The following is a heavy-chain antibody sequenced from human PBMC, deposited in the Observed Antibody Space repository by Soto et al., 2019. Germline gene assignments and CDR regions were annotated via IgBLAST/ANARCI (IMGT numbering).Heavy chain of an antibody. CDR3: ARGSGMGAPDGSFDI. Sequence: SVKVSCKASGGTFNSYAISWLRQAPGQGLEWMGGIIPIFGTANYAQKFQGRVTITADKPTSTAYMELSSLRSEDTAVYYCARGSGMGAPDGSFDIWGQGTMVTVSS. V-gene: IGHV1-69*06. CDR1: GGTFNSYA. D-gene: IGHD1-26*01. J-gene: IGHJ3*02. CDR2: IIPIFGTA.